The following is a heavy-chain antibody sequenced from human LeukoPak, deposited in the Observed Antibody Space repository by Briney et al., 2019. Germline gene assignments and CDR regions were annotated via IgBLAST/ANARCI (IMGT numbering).Heavy chain of an antibody. Sequence: PSETLSLTCTVSGGPISSSSYYWGWIRQPPGKGLEWIGSIYSSGSTYYNPSLKSRVTISVDTSKNQFSLKLSSVTAADTAVYYSARIYDFWSGSRGYYYGMDVWGQGTTVTVSS. CDR3: ARIYDFWSGSRGYYYGMDV. J-gene: IGHJ6*02. V-gene: IGHV4-39*01. D-gene: IGHD3-3*01. CDR2: IYSSGST. CDR1: GGPISSSSYY.